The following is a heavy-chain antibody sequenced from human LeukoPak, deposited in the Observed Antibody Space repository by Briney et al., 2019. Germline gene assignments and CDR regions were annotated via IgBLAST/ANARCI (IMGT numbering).Heavy chain of an antibody. CDR1: GFTFSSYA. J-gene: IGHJ4*02. CDR2: ISGSGGST. CDR3: AKGDGDPMIVVVIDFDY. Sequence: PGRSLRLSCAVSGFTFSSYAMSWVRQAPGKGLEWVSAISGSGGSTYYADSVKGRFTISRDNSKNTLYLQMNSLRAEDTAVYYCAKGDGDPMIVVVIDFDYWGQGTLVTVSS. V-gene: IGHV3-23*01. D-gene: IGHD3-22*01.